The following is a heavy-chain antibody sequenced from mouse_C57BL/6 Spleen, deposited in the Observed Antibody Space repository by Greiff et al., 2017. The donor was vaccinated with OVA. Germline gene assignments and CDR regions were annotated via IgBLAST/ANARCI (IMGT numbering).Heavy chain of an antibody. D-gene: IGHD1-1*01. CDR3: ARITTVVVPGFDV. J-gene: IGHJ1*03. V-gene: IGHV1-4*01. CDR2: INPSSGYT. Sequence: QVQLKQSGAELARPGASVKMSCKASGYTFTSYTMHWVKQRPGQGLEWIGYINPSSGYTKYNQKFKDKATLTADKSSSTAYMQLSSLTSEDSAVYYCARITTVVVPGFDVWGTGTTVTVSS. CDR1: GYTFTSYT.